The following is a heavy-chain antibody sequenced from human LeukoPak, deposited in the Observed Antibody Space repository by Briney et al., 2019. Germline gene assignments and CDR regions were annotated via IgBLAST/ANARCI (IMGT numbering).Heavy chain of an antibody. V-gene: IGHV1-2*02. CDR1: GYSVAVYY. CDR3: ARDRRVTETTARDYYYYMDV. D-gene: IGHD4-11*01. Sequence: ASVKVSCKASGYSVAVYYINWVRQAPGQGPDWMGWINPNSGVTKYAQKFQGRVTITRDTSSSTVYMELSRLTFDDTAVYFCARDRRVTETTARDYYYYMDVWGKGTTVTISS. J-gene: IGHJ6*03. CDR2: INPNSGVT.